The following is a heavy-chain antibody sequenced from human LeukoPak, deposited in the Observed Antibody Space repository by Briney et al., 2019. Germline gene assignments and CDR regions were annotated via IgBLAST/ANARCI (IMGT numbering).Heavy chain of an antibody. J-gene: IGHJ4*02. D-gene: IGHD2-15*01. CDR3: ARAGDVIVEGYSDF. Sequence: GGSLRLSCAASGFNFSAYAMHWVRQAPGRGLEWVTLISYDATRKSYGDSVQGRFTISRDNAKNTVYLQMNSLRSEDTAVYYCARAGDVIVEGYSDFWGQGTLVTVSS. CDR2: ISYDATRK. V-gene: IGHV3-30-3*01. CDR1: GFNFSAYA.